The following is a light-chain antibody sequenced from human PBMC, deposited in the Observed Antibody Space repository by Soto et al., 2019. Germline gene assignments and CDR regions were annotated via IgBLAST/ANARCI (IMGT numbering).Light chain of an antibody. CDR2: AAS. CDR3: QQSYSTPYT. J-gene: IGKJ2*01. Sequence: DVQMTQSTSSLSASVGDTVTITCRASRGITTYLNWYQHKPGKAPELLIFAASSIQTGVPSRFSGSGSGTDFTLTISSLQPEDFATHYCQQSYSTPYTLSQGTKLALK. CDR1: RGITTY. V-gene: IGKV1-39*01.